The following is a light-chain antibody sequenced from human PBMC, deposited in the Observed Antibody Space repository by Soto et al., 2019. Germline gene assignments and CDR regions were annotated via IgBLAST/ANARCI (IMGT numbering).Light chain of an antibody. V-gene: IGLV2-8*01. CDR2: DVS. CDR3: SPYAGTHIV. Sequence: QSALTQPPSASGSPGQSVTNSCTGTSSDVGGYNYVSWYQQHPGKAPKLMIYDVSKRPSGVPARFSGSKSGNTASLTVSGLQAEDEADYYCSPYAGTHIVFGTGTKLTVL. J-gene: IGLJ1*01. CDR1: SSDVGGYNY.